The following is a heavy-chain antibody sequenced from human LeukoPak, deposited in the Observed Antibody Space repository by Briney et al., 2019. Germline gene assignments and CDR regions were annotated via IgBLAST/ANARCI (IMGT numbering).Heavy chain of an antibody. CDR2: INWNGGST. D-gene: IGHD6-19*01. J-gene: IGHJ4*02. Sequence: GGSLRLSCAASGFTFDDYGMSWVRQAPGKGLDWVSGINWNGGSTGYADSVKGRFTISRDNAKNSLYLQMNSLRAEDTALYYCARVHSSGLSYYFDYWGQGTLVTVSS. CDR1: GFTFDDYG. V-gene: IGHV3-20*04. CDR3: ARVHSSGLSYYFDY.